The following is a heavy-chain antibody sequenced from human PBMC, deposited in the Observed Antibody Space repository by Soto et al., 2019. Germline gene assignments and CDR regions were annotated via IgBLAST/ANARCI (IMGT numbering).Heavy chain of an antibody. CDR3: AEGAAVGGTDY. D-gene: IGHD6-19*01. Sequence: QVQLVESGGGVVQPGRSLRLSCAASGFTFSSYGMHWVRQAPGKGLEWVAVISYDGSNKYYADSVKGRFTISRDNSKNTLYLQMNSLRAEDTAVYYCAEGAAVGGTDYWGQGTLVTVSS. CDR1: GFTFSSYG. CDR2: ISYDGSNK. V-gene: IGHV3-30*18. J-gene: IGHJ4*02.